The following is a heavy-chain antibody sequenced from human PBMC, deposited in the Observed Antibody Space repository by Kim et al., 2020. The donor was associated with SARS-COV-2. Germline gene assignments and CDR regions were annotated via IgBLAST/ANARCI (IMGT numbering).Heavy chain of an antibody. V-gene: IGHV1-18*01. CDR1: GYTFTSYG. Sequence: ASVKVSCKASGYTFTSYGISWVRQAPGQGLEWMGWISAYNGNTNYAQKLQGRVTMTTDTSTSTAYMELRSLRSDDTAVYYCARAAYYYDSSGYRSDDYWGQGTLVTVSS. J-gene: IGHJ4*02. D-gene: IGHD3-22*01. CDR2: ISAYNGNT. CDR3: ARAAYYYDSSGYRSDDY.